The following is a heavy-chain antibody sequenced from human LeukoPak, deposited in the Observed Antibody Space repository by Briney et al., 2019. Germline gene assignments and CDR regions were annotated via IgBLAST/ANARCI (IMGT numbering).Heavy chain of an antibody. CDR3: ARARESSGFDY. D-gene: IGHD3-10*01. J-gene: IGHJ4*02. V-gene: IGHV3-23*01. CDR2: ISGSGGST. CDR1: RFIFSNYA. Sequence: PGGSLRLSCAASRFIFSNYAMSWVRQAPGKGLEWVSTISGSGGSTYYADSVKGRFTISRDNSKSTLHLQMNSLRAEDTAVYYCARARESSGFDYWGQGTLVTVSS.